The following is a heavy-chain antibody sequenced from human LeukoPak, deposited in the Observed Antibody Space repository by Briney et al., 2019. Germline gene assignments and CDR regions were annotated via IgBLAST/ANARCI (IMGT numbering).Heavy chain of an antibody. J-gene: IGHJ5*02. D-gene: IGHD3-10*01. CDR2: INPNSGGT. Sequence: ASVKVSCNASGYTFTGYYMHWVRQAPGQGLEWMGWINPNSGGTNYAQKFQGRVTMTRDTSISTAYMELSRLRSDDTAVYYCARERGSMVRGVIPSYDPWGQGTLVTVSS. CDR1: GYTFTGYY. CDR3: ARERGSMVRGVIPSYDP. V-gene: IGHV1-2*02.